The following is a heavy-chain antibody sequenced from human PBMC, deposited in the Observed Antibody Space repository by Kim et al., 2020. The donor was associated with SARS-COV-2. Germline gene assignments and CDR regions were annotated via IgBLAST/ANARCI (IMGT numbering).Heavy chain of an antibody. Sequence: ASVKVSCKASGYIFTTYALNWLRQAPGQGLEWMGWINTNTGNPTYAQDFTERFVFSLDTSVSTAYLQISSLKAEDTAVYYCARGIGYCDRTRCTPGVDYWGQGTLVTVSS. CDR3: ARGIGYCDRTRCTPGVDY. CDR2: INTNTGNP. D-gene: IGHD2-15*01. V-gene: IGHV7-4-1*02. CDR1: GYIFTTYA. J-gene: IGHJ4*02.